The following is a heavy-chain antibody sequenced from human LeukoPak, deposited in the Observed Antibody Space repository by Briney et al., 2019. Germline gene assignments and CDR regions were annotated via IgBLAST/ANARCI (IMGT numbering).Heavy chain of an antibody. V-gene: IGHV3-20*04. CDR3: ARDWRSGYSIDN. CDR1: GFTFDDYG. D-gene: IGHD6-19*01. Sequence: GGSLRISCAASGFTFDDYGMSWVRLAPGRGLEWVSGITWNAEKTAYAETVKGRFTISRDNAKNSLYLQMNSLSAEDTALYYCARDWRSGYSIDNWGQGTPVTVYS. J-gene: IGHJ4*02. CDR2: ITWNAEKT.